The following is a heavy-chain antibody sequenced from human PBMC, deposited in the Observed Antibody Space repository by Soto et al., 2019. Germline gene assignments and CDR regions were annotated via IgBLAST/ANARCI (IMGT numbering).Heavy chain of an antibody. CDR1: GFTISSNA. J-gene: IGHJ4*02. D-gene: IGHD1-1*01. V-gene: IGHV3-23*01. Sequence: GGSLRLSCAASGFTISSNAMYWVRQAPGKGLEWVSAISDRGDTTHYADSVKGRFTISRDTSKNTLYLQLNALRADDTAVYYCAKDKPGTTSFDYWGQGTLVTSPQ. CDR2: ISDRGDTT. CDR3: AKDKPGTTSFDY.